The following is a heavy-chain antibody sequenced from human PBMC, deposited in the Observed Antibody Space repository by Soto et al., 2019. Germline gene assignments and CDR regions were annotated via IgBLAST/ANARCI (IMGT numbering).Heavy chain of an antibody. CDR2: ISYDGSNK. CDR3: ARKKGIAAAGFQH. CDR1: GFTFSSYG. V-gene: IGHV3-30*03. J-gene: IGHJ1*01. Sequence: GGSLRLSCAASGFTFSSYGMHWVRQAPGKGLEWVAVISYDGSNKYYADSVKGRFTISRDNSKNTLYLQMNSLRAEDTAVYYCARKKGIAAAGFQHWGQGTLVTVSS. D-gene: IGHD6-13*01.